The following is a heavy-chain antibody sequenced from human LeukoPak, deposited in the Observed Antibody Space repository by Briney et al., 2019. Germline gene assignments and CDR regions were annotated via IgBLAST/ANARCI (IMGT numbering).Heavy chain of an antibody. CDR1: GFTFSNAW. CDR2: IKSKTDGGTT. J-gene: IGHJ4*02. D-gene: IGHD3-10*02. V-gene: IGHV3-15*01. CDR3: TTEDYYGRY. Sequence: GGSLRLSCAASGFTFSNAWMSWVRQAPGKGLEWVGRIKSKTDGGTTDYAARVKGRFTISRADSKAALYLQMNRLNPEDTAVYYCTTEDYYGRYWGQGTLVTVSS.